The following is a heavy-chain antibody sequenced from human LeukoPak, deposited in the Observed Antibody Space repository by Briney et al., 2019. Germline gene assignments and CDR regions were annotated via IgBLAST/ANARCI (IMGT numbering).Heavy chain of an antibody. CDR3: ASLPGIAAAGIWFDP. CDR2: IYYSGST. J-gene: IGHJ5*02. D-gene: IGHD6-13*01. V-gene: IGHV4-59*08. CDR1: GGSISSYY. Sequence: SETLSLTCTVSGGSISSYYWSWIRQPPGKGLEWIGYIYYSGSTNYNPSLKSRVTISVDTSKNQFSLKLSSVTAADTAVYYCASLPGIAAAGIWFDPWGQGTLVTVSS.